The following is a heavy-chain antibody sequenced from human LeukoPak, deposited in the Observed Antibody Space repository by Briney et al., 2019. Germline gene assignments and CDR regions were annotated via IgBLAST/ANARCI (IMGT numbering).Heavy chain of an antibody. Sequence: GASVTVSCKASGYTFTSYDINWVRQATGQGLEWMGWMNPNSGNTGYAQKFQGRVTMTRNTSISTAYMELSSLRSEDTAVYYCARILGYCSSTSCYRPLGYWGQGTLVTVSS. J-gene: IGHJ4*02. CDR3: ARILGYCSSTSCYRPLGY. CDR1: GYTFTSYD. V-gene: IGHV1-8*01. D-gene: IGHD2-2*02. CDR2: MNPNSGNT.